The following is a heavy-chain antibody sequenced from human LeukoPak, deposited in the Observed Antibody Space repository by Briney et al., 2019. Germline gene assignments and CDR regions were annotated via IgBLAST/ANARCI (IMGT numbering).Heavy chain of an antibody. V-gene: IGHV3-7*01. J-gene: IGHJ4*02. CDR1: GFTFSSYG. CDR2: IKQDGSEK. CDR3: ARADKNDY. Sequence: GGSLRLSCAASGFTFSSYGMPWVRQAPGKGLEWVANIKQDGSEKYYVDSVKGRFTISRDNAKNSLYLQMNSLRAEDTAVYYCARADKNDYWGQGTLVTVSS.